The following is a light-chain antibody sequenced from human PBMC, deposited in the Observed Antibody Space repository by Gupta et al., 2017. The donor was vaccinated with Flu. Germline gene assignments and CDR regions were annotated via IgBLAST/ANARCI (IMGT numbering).Light chain of an antibody. CDR3: AAWDDSLGGCYV. J-gene: IGLJ1*01. CDR1: NIGSNS. Sequence: NIGSNSEYWFQQLHGTAPKPLMYRNNQRPSVVPDRFSGSKAGTSATLAISGLRSEDEAEYYCAAWDDSLGGCYVFGTGTKVTVL. CDR2: RNN. V-gene: IGLV1-47*01.